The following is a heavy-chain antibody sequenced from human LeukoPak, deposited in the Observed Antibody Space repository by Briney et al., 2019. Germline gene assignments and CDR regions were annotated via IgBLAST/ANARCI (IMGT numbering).Heavy chain of an antibody. CDR3: ARDLIFGVDPYYYYYYMDV. J-gene: IGHJ6*03. CDR2: ISNSSSYI. V-gene: IGHV3-21*01. Sequence: PGGSLRLSCAASGFTFSSYSMNWVRQAPGKGLEWVSSISNSSSYIYYADSVKGRFTISRDNSKNTLYLQMNSLRAEDTAVYYCARDLIFGVDPYYYYYYMDVWGKGTTVTVSS. D-gene: IGHD3-3*01. CDR1: GFTFSSYS.